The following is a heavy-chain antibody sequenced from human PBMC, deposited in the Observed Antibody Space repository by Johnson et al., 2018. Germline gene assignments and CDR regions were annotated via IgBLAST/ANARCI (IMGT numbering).Heavy chain of an antibody. CDR1: GFTFSIYW. D-gene: IGHD2-15*01. J-gene: IGHJ6*03. V-gene: IGHV3-74*03. CDR2: INHDGCS. CDR3: ARSGCSGGTCYFKNFMDV. Sequence: VQLQESGGGTVQPGGSLRLSCAASGFTFSIYWMHWVRQVPGKGPVWLSRINHDGCSTFADSVRGRFTISRDNTKNTVSLQMNNLGSDDTAVYYCARSGCSGGTCYFKNFMDVWGKGTTVTVSS.